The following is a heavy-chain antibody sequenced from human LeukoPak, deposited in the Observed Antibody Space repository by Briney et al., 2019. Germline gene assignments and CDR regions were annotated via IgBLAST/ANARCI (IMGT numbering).Heavy chain of an antibody. V-gene: IGHV3-NL1*01. Sequence: GRSLRLSCAASGFTFDDYTMHWVRQAPGKGLEWVSVIYSGGSTYYADSVKGRFTISRDNSKNTLYLQMNSLRAEDTAVYYCAKGEGGTSSEDAFDIWGQGTMVTVSS. CDR2: IYSGGST. J-gene: IGHJ3*02. CDR3: AKGEGGTSSEDAFDI. D-gene: IGHD2-2*01. CDR1: GFTFDDYT.